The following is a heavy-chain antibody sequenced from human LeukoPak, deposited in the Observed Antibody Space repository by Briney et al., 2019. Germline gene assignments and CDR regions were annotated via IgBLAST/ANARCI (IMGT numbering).Heavy chain of an antibody. D-gene: IGHD6-13*01. Sequence: ASVKVSCKASGYTFTSYGISWVRQAPGQGLEWMGWISAYNGNTNYAQKLQGRVTMTRNTSISTAYMELSSLRSEDTAVYYCAGPIAAAGLFDYWGQGTLVTVSS. V-gene: IGHV1-18*01. CDR1: GYTFTSYG. CDR2: ISAYNGNT. J-gene: IGHJ4*02. CDR3: AGPIAAAGLFDY.